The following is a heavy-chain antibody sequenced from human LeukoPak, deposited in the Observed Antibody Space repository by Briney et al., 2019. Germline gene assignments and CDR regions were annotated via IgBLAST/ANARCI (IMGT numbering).Heavy chain of an antibody. CDR1: GYTFTSYY. CDR2: INPSGGST. Sequence: AASVKVSCKASGYTFTSYYMHWVRQAPGQGLEWMGIINPSGGSTSYTQKFQGRVTMTRDTSTSTVYMELSSLRSDDTAVYYCARDLYQNWFDPWGQGTLVTVSS. CDR3: ARDLYQNWFDP. J-gene: IGHJ5*02. V-gene: IGHV1-46*01. D-gene: IGHD2-8*01.